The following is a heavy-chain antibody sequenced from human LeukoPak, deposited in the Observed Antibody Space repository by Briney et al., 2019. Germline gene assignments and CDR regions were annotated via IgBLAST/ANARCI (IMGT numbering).Heavy chain of an antibody. J-gene: IGHJ4*02. CDR1: GFTFSSYW. V-gene: IGHV3-7*01. Sequence: GGSLRLSCAASGFTFSSYWMNWARQAPGKGLEWVASINHNGNVNYSVDSVKGRFTISRDNAKNSLYLQMNSLRAEDTAVYYCARQNYDFWSGYFDYWGQGTLVTVSS. CDR3: ARQNYDFWSGYFDY. CDR2: INHNGNVN. D-gene: IGHD3-3*01.